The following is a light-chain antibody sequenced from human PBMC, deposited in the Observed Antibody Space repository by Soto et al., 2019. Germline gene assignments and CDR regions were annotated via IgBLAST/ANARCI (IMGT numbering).Light chain of an antibody. Sequence: DIQMTQSPSTLSASVGDRVTITCRASQSISPWLAWYQQKPGQAPKLLIQKASSLESGVPSRFSGSGSGTDFTLTISGLQADDFANYYCQHYNSGTFFGPGTRLEIK. CDR2: KAS. CDR3: QHYNSGTF. CDR1: QSISPW. V-gene: IGKV1-5*03. J-gene: IGKJ2*01.